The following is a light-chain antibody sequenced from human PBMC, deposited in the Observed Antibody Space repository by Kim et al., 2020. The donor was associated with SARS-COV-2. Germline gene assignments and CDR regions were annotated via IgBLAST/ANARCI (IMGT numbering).Light chain of an antibody. CDR3: QQYKSRWT. J-gene: IGKJ1*01. Sequence: SASVGARVTITCRASQSISSWLAWYQQKPGKAPKVLIYYAASLESGVPSRVSGSGSGTEFTLPISSLQPDDFATYYCQQYKSRWTFGQGTKVDIK. V-gene: IGKV1-5*01. CDR1: QSISSW. CDR2: YAA.